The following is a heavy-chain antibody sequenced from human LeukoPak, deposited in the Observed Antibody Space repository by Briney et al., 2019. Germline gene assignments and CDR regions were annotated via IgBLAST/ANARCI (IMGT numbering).Heavy chain of an antibody. CDR1: GFTVSSNY. Sequence: PGGSLRLSCAASGFTVSSNYMSWVRQAPGKGLEWVSVIYSGGSTYYADSMKGRFTISRDNSKNTLYLQMNSLRAEDTAVYYCARGEGIAAQDYWGQGTLVTVSS. D-gene: IGHD6-13*01. V-gene: IGHV3-53*01. CDR2: IYSGGST. CDR3: ARGEGIAAQDY. J-gene: IGHJ4*02.